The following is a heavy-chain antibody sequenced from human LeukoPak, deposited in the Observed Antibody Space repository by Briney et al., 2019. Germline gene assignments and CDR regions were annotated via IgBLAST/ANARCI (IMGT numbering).Heavy chain of an antibody. D-gene: IGHD6-13*01. Sequence: GSLRLSCAASGFTFSSYAFHWIRQPPGKGLEWIGEINHSGSTNYNPSLKSRVTISVDTSKNQFSLKLSSVTAADTAVYYCARKRSQLGFRYWGQGTLVTVSS. CDR1: GFTFSSYA. CDR2: INHSGST. CDR3: ARKRSQLGFRY. J-gene: IGHJ4*02. V-gene: IGHV4-34*01.